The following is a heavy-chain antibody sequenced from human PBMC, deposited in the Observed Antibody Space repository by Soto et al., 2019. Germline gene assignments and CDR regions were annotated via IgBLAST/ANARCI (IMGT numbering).Heavy chain of an antibody. CDR3: ARGGGDSSGYYYEYYFDY. CDR2: IYPGDSDT. D-gene: IGHD3-22*01. V-gene: IGHV5-51*01. CDR1: GYTFTTYY. J-gene: IGHJ4*02. Sequence: GESLKISCRASGYTFTTYYIAWVRQKLGKGLEWMGIIYPGDSDTRYSPSFQGQVTISADKSISTAYLQWSSLKASDTAMYYCARGGGDSSGYYYEYYFDYWGQGTLVTVSS.